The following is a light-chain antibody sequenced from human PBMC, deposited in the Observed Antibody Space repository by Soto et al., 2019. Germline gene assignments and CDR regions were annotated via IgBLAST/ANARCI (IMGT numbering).Light chain of an antibody. V-gene: IGKV1-8*01. CDR3: QHYFSYPYT. J-gene: IGKJ2*01. CDR2: AAA. Sequence: AIRMTQSPSSFSASTGDRVTITCRASQGISSYLAWYQQKPGKAPNLLIYAAATLQRGAPSRFSGSGSGTDFTLTISRLQSADFAIYYCQHYFSYPYTFGQGTKLEI. CDR1: QGISSY.